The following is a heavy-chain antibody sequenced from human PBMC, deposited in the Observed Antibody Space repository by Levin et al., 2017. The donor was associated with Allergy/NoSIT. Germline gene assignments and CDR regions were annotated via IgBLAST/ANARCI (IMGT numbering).Heavy chain of an antibody. D-gene: IGHD4-17*01. CDR2: IWYDGSNK. CDR3: AREGALDYGDVYYFDY. Sequence: PGGSLRLSCAASGFTFSSYGMHWVRQAPGKGLEWVAVIWYDGSNKYYADSVKGRFTISRDNSKNTLYLQMNSLRAEDTAVYYCAREGALDYGDVYYFDYWGQGTLVTVSS. CDR1: GFTFSSYG. J-gene: IGHJ4*02. V-gene: IGHV3-33*01.